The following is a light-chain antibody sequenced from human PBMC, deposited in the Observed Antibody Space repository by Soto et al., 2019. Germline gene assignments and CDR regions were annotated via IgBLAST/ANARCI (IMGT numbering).Light chain of an antibody. Sequence: DIQMTQSPSSLSASVGDRVTITCRASQGISNYLACYQQKPGKVPKLLIYAASTLQSGVPSRFSGSGSGTDFTLTISSLQPEDVATYYCQKYNSAPPLTFGGGNKVEIK. V-gene: IGKV1-27*01. CDR3: QKYNSAPPLT. J-gene: IGKJ4*01. CDR2: AAS. CDR1: QGISNY.